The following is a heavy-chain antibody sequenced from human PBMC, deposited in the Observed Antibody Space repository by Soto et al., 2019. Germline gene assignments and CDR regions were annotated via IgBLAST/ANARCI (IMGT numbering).Heavy chain of an antibody. V-gene: IGHV3-48*02. D-gene: IGHD3-22*01. CDR1: GFSFNTYS. J-gene: IGHJ4*02. Sequence: GSLRLSCAASGFSFNTYSMNWVRQAPGKGLEWVSYISSSGGTIYYADSVKGRFTVSRDNANNSLYLQMNSLRDEDTAVYYCVRDTSGYYYLFDYWGQGTLVTVSS. CDR2: ISSSGGTI. CDR3: VRDTSGYYYLFDY.